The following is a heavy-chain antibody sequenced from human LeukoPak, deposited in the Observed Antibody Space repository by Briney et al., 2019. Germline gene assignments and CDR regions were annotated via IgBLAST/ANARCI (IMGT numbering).Heavy chain of an antibody. Sequence: GGSLRLSCAASGFTFSDYSMNWVRQAPGRGLEWVSSISSSSGYIYYADSVKGRFTISRDNAKNSLYLQMNNLRVEDTAVYYCAREEVKSFDNWGQGTLVTVSS. CDR2: ISSSSGYI. J-gene: IGHJ4*02. CDR1: GFTFSDYS. V-gene: IGHV3-21*04. CDR3: AREEVKSFDN.